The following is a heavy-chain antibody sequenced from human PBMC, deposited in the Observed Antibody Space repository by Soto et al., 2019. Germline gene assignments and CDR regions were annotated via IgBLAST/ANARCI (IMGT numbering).Heavy chain of an antibody. Sequence: EVQLVESGGGLVQPGRSLKLSCAGFGFTFDDYTLNWVRQAPREGLEWVSGISWNSGKLGYADSVKGRFTISRDNAKNTPYLTMNSLRADDTALDYCIKGGRKDWNEMDAWGQGTTVTVSS. D-gene: IGHD1-1*01. CDR2: ISWNSGKL. V-gene: IGHV3-9*01. J-gene: IGHJ6*02. CDR1: GFTFDDYT. CDR3: IKGGRKDWNEMDA.